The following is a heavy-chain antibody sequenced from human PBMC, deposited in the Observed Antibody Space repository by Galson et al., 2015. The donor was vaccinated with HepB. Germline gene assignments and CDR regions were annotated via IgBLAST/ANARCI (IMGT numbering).Heavy chain of an antibody. CDR3: AREVTPAHSPFLYLDL. CDR2: ISANGRTT. V-gene: IGHV3-64*04. J-gene: IGHJ2*01. CDR1: GLIFSTYA. D-gene: IGHD2-21*02. Sequence: SLRLSCAASGLIFSTYAMHWVRQAPGKGLEHVSAISANGRTTDYADSVRGRFTISRENAKNSFYLQMNSLRAEDTAVYYCAREVTPAHSPFLYLDLWGRGTLVAVSS.